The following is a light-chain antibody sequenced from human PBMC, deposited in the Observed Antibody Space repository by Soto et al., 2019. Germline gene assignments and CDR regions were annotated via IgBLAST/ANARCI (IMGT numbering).Light chain of an antibody. V-gene: IGKV1-5*03. Sequence: DIQMTQSPSTLSASVGDRVTITCRASQSISSWLAWYQQKPGAAPKLLICKASTLQSGVPSRFSGSGSGTEFTLTISSLQPDDSATYYCQQYNDNWTFGQGTKVDIK. J-gene: IGKJ1*01. CDR2: KAS. CDR1: QSISSW. CDR3: QQYNDNWT.